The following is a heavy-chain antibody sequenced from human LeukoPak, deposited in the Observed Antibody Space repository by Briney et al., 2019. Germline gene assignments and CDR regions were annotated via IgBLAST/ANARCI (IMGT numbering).Heavy chain of an antibody. V-gene: IGHV3-74*01. CDR2: INSDGTTT. CDR3: AVSNGGYGP. Sequence: GGPLRLSCGSTAFNFTAYWMHWVRHDPRQGLLWVARINSDGTTTNYADSVKGRFTISRDNAKNTLFLQMNSLRAEDTAVYFCAVSNGGYGPWGQGALVTVSS. D-gene: IGHD5-12*01. J-gene: IGHJ5*02. CDR1: AFNFTAYW.